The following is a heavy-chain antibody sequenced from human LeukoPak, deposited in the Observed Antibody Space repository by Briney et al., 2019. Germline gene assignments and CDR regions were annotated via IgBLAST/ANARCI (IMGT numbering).Heavy chain of an antibody. V-gene: IGHV1-2*02. Sequence: ASVKVSCKASGYTFTGYYMHWVRQAPGQGLEWMGWISPNSGGTNYAQKFQGRVTMTRDTSISTAYMELSRLRSDDSAVYYCARGSHITMVRGVNSYDYWGQGTLVTVSS. CDR3: ARGSHITMVRGVNSYDY. J-gene: IGHJ4*02. CDR1: GYTFTGYY. D-gene: IGHD3-10*01. CDR2: ISPNSGGT.